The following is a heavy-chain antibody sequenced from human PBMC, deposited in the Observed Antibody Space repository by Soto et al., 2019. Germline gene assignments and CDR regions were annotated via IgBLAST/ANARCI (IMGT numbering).Heavy chain of an antibody. V-gene: IGHV3-11*06. J-gene: IGHJ6*02. Sequence: GGSLRLSCAASGFTFSDYYMSWIRQAPGKGLEWVSYISGTSDYTNYADSVKGRFTISRDNAKKSLYLQMNSLRAEDTAVYYCARSRPYCNSTSCYGYYYGMDIWGQGTTVTVSS. CDR3: ARSRPYCNSTSCYGYYYGMDI. CDR2: ISGTSDYT. D-gene: IGHD2-2*01. CDR1: GFTFSDYY.